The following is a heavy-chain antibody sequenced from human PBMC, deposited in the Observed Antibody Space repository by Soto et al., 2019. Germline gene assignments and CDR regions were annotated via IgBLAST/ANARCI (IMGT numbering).Heavy chain of an antibody. CDR3: XXXXXXXXXXXXXXP. J-gene: IGHJ5*02. V-gene: IGHV4-31*03. CDR2: IYHSGST. CDR1: GDSISRGGYY. Sequence: QVQLQESGPGLVKPSQTLSLSCTVSGDSISRGGYYWNWIRHHPRKGLEWIGYIYHSGSTNYNPSLKCRVTKSVDTSKTQLFLELTNVTAADXXXXXXXXXXXXXXXXXXXXPWAQGILVTVSS.